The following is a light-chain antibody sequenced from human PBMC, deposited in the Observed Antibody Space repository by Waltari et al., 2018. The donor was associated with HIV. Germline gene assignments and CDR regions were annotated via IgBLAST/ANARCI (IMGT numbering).Light chain of an antibody. Sequence: DIQMTQSPSTLSASVGDRVTLTCRASQSISSWLAWYQQKPGKAPNLLIYKASSLESGVTSRFSGSGSGTEFTLTISSLQPDDFATYYCQQYNSYPYTFGQGTKLEIK. V-gene: IGKV1-5*03. CDR3: QQYNSYPYT. CDR2: KAS. J-gene: IGKJ2*01. CDR1: QSISSW.